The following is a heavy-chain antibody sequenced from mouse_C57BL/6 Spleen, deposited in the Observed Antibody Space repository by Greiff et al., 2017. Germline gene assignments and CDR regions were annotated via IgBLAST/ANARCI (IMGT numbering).Heavy chain of an antibody. CDR1: GFNIKDYY. CDR2: IDPEDGDT. D-gene: IGHD1-1*01. CDR3: TTSYYGSSYGYFDY. J-gene: IGHJ2*01. V-gene: IGHV14-1*01. Sequence: VQLQQSGAELVRPGASVKLSCTASGFNIKDYYMHWVKQRPEQGLEWIGRIDPEDGDTEYAPKFQGKATMTADTSSNTAYRQLSSLTSEDTAVYYCTTSYYGSSYGYFDYWGQGTTLTVSS.